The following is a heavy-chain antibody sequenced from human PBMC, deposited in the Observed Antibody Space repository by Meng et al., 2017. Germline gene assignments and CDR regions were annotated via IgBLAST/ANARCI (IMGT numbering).Heavy chain of an antibody. V-gene: IGHV4-34*01. CDR2: INHSGST. D-gene: IGHD6-6*01. Sequence: VPLHEWAAGLLKPSETLSPTCAVHGGSFSGYYWSWIRQPPGKGLEWIGEINHSGSTNYNPSLKSRVTISVDTSKNQFSLKLSSVTAADTAVYYCARRRGGSSDWFDPWGQGTLVTVSS. CDR1: GGSFSGYY. CDR3: ARRRGGSSDWFDP. J-gene: IGHJ5*02.